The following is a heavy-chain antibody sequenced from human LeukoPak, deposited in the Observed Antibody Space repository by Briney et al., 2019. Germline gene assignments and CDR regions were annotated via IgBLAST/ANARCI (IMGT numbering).Heavy chain of an antibody. V-gene: IGHV4-39*01. CDR1: GGSMSSSSYY. CDR2: IYYSGST. J-gene: IGHJ4*02. CDR3: ARHGTVTHRFDY. D-gene: IGHD4-17*01. Sequence: SETLSLTCGVSGGSMSSSSYYWGWIRQPPGKGLEWIGSIYYSGSTYYNPSLKSRVTISVDSSRNQCSLKLSSVTAADTAVYYCARHGTVTHRFDYWGQGTLVTVSS.